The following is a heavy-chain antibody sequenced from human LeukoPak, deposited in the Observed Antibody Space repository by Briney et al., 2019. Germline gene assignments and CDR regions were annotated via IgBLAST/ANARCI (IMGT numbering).Heavy chain of an antibody. CDR1: GFIFSNYD. D-gene: IGHD1-1*01. CDR3: ARQHTAWYVDY. CDR2: VSASGAST. Sequence: GGSLRLSCAASGFIFSNYDMSWVRQAPGKGLEWVSGVSASGASTYSEDSVKGRFIISRDNSKNTVFLQMNSLRVEDTAVYYCARQHTAWYVDYWGQGILVTVSS. V-gene: IGHV3-23*01. J-gene: IGHJ4*02.